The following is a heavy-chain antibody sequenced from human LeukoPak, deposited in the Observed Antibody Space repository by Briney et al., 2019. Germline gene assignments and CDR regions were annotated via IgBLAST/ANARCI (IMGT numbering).Heavy chain of an antibody. CDR2: IIPILGIA. CDR3: ARARTAVPAGVAFDI. Sequence: SVKVSCKASGGTFSSYAISWVRQAPGQGLEWMGRIIPILGIANYAQKFQGRVTITADKSTSTAYMELSSLRSEDTAVYYCARARTAVPAGVAFDIWGQGTMVTVSS. V-gene: IGHV1-69*04. D-gene: IGHD2-2*01. CDR1: GGTFSSYA. J-gene: IGHJ3*02.